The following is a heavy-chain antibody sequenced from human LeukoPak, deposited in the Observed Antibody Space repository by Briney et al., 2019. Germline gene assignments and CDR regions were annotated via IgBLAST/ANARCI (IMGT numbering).Heavy chain of an antibody. Sequence: GGSLRLSCAASGFTFSSYGMHWVRQAPGKGLEWVAVIWYDGSNKYYADSVKGRFTISRDNSKNTLYLQMNSLRAEDTAVYYCARELGVTTTFYYYYGMDVWGRGTTVTVSS. J-gene: IGHJ6*02. D-gene: IGHD4-17*01. V-gene: IGHV3-33*01. CDR3: ARELGVTTTFYYYYGMDV. CDR2: IWYDGSNK. CDR1: GFTFSSYG.